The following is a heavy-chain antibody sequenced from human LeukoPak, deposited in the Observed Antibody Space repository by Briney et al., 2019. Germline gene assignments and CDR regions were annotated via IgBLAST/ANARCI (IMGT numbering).Heavy chain of an antibody. J-gene: IGHJ6*04. CDR2: IIPIFGTA. CDR3: ARAGTRRGDGMDV. Sequence: SVTVSCKASGGTFINYAISWVRQAPGQGREWMGGIIPIFGTANYAQKFQGRVTITADESTSTAYMELSSLRSEDTAVYYCARAGTRRGDGMDVWGKGTTVTVSS. CDR1: GGTFINYA. V-gene: IGHV1-69*13. D-gene: IGHD6-13*01.